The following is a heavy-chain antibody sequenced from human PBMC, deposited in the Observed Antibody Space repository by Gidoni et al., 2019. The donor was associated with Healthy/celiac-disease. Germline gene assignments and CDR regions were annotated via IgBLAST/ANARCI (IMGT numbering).Heavy chain of an antibody. CDR2: ISSSSNYT. J-gene: IGHJ4*02. D-gene: IGHD3-10*01. CDR1: GFTFSDYY. CDR3: ARCYYYGSGGYID. V-gene: IGHV3-11*06. Sequence: QVQLVESGGGLVKPGGSLRHSCAAPGFTFSDYYMSWIRQAPGKGLEWVSYISSSSNYTSYADSVKGRFTISRDNAKNSLYLQMNSLRAEDTAVYYCARCYYYGSGGYIDWGQGTLVTVSS.